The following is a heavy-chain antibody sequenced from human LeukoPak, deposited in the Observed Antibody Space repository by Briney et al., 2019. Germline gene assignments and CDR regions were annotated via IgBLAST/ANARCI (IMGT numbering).Heavy chain of an antibody. Sequence: ASVKVSCKASGYTFSTYSISWVRQAPGQGLEWMGWISAYSGNTNYAHKLQGRVTMTTDTSTSTAYMELRSLRSDDTAVYYCARHRSRMVRGGDWFDPWGQGTPVTVSS. CDR1: GYTFSTYS. J-gene: IGHJ5*02. CDR2: ISAYSGNT. CDR3: ARHRSRMVRGGDWFDP. D-gene: IGHD3-10*01. V-gene: IGHV1-18*01.